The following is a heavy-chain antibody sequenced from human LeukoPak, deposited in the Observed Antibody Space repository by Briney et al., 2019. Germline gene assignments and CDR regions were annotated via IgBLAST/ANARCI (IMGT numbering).Heavy chain of an antibody. CDR1: GFTFYG. V-gene: IGHV3-30*18. J-gene: IGHJ4*02. CDR2: ISYNGRNN. D-gene: IGHD3-16*01. Sequence: GGSLRLSCAASGFTFYGMHWVRQAPGKGLEWVALISYNGRNNYYADSVKGRFTISRDNSKNTLYLQESSLRTEDTAVYFCAKDNRGYFDFWGQGTLVTVSS. CDR3: AKDNRGYFDF.